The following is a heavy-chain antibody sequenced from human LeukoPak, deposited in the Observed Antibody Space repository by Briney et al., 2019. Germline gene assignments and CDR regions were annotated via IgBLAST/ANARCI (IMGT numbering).Heavy chain of an antibody. V-gene: IGHV1-18*01. D-gene: IGHD3-22*01. CDR1: GYTFTSYG. Sequence: ASVKVSCKASGYTFTSYGISWVRQAPGQGLEWMGWISAYNGNTNYAQKLQDRVTMTTDTSTSTAYMELRSLRSDDTAVYYCARDLYYYDSSGYSPQDYWGQGTLVTVSS. CDR2: ISAYNGNT. CDR3: ARDLYYYDSSGYSPQDY. J-gene: IGHJ4*02.